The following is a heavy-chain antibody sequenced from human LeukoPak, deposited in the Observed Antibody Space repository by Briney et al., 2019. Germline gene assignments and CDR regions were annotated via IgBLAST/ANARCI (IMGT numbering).Heavy chain of an antibody. D-gene: IGHD1-7*01. CDR3: ARAPRAGTTDPIDY. J-gene: IGHJ4*02. CDR1: GFTFSSYA. V-gene: IGHV3-21*01. Sequence: GGSLRLSCAASGFTFSSYAMNWVRQAPGKGLEWVSSISSSSSYIYYADSVRGRFTISRDNAKNSLYLQMNGLRVEDTAVYYCARAPRAGTTDPIDYWGQGTLVTVSS. CDR2: ISSSSSYI.